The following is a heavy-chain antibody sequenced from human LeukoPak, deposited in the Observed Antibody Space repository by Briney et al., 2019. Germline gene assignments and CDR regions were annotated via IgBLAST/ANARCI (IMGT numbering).Heavy chain of an antibody. CDR3: ARVPIAVAGPRNYWYFDL. Sequence: TSETLSLTCTVSGGSISSYYWSWIRQPPGKGLAWIGYIYYSGSTNYNHSLKSRVTISVDTSKNQFSLKLSSVTAADTAVYYCARVPIAVAGPRNYWYFDLWGRGTLVTVSS. J-gene: IGHJ2*01. CDR1: GGSISSYY. D-gene: IGHD6-19*01. V-gene: IGHV4-59*08. CDR2: IYYSGST.